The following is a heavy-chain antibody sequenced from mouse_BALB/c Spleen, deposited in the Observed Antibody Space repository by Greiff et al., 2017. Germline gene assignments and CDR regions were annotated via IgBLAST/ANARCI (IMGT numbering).Heavy chain of an antibody. J-gene: IGHJ2*01. D-gene: IGHD2-4*01. CDR1: GFSLTGYG. CDR3: ARATMITTVFDY. CDR2: IWGDGST. Sequence: QVQLKESGPGLVAPSQSLSITCTVSGFSLTGYGVNWVRQPPGKGLEWLGMIWGDGSTDYNSALKSRLSISKDNSKSQVFLKMNSLQTDDTARYYCARATMITTVFDYWGQGTTLTVSS. V-gene: IGHV2-6-7*01.